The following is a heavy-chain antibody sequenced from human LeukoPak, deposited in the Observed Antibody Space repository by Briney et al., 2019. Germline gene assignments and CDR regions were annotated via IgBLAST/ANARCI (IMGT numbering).Heavy chain of an antibody. D-gene: IGHD2-2*02. Sequence: SETLSLTCTVSGGSISSYYWSWIRQPPGKGLEWIGYIYYSGSTNYNPSLKSRVTISVDTSKNQFSLKLSSVAAADTAVYYCARSKPGYCSSTSCYKDVGNDAFDIWGQGTMVTVSS. CDR1: GGSISSYY. CDR2: IYYSGST. J-gene: IGHJ3*02. CDR3: ARSKPGYCSSTSCYKDVGNDAFDI. V-gene: IGHV4-59*01.